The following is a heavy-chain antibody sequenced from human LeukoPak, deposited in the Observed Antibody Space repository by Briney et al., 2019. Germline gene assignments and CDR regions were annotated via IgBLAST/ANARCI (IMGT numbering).Heavy chain of an antibody. CDR1: GFTFSSYW. Sequence: PGGSLRLSCAASGFTFSSYWMSWVRQAPGKGLEWVANIKQDGSEKYYVDSVKGRFTISRDNAKNSLYLQMNSLRAEDTAVYYCARGAVPTGRYFWSGYYPYYYYYYMDVWGKGTTVTVSS. CDR2: IKQDGSEK. CDR3: ARGAVPTGRYFWSGYYPYYYYYYMDV. V-gene: IGHV3-7*01. J-gene: IGHJ6*03. D-gene: IGHD3-3*01.